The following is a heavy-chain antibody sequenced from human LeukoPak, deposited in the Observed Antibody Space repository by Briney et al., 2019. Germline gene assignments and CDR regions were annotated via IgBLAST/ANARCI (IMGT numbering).Heavy chain of an antibody. CDR1: GGSISSSSCY. Sequence: SETLSLTCTVSGGSISSSSCYWGWIRQPPGKGLEWIGSIYYSGSTYYNPSLKSRVTISVDTSKNQFSLKLSSVTAADTAVYYCARTNRDLYCSSTSCYTGSWFDPWGQGTLVTVSS. D-gene: IGHD2-2*02. CDR2: IYYSGST. J-gene: IGHJ5*02. V-gene: IGHV4-39*01. CDR3: ARTNRDLYCSSTSCYTGSWFDP.